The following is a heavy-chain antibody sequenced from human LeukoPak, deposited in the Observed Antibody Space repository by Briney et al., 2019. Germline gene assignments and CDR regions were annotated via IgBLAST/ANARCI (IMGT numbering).Heavy chain of an antibody. D-gene: IGHD6-13*01. J-gene: IGHJ4*02. CDR3: ARDWRYSSSWYGETGYYFDY. V-gene: IGHV4-39*07. CDR1: GGSISSSSYY. Sequence: SETLSLTCTVSGGSISSSSYYWGWIRQPPGKGLEWIGSIYYSGSTYYNPSLKSRVTISVDTSKNQFSLKLSSVTATDTAVYYCARDWRYSSSWYGETGYYFDYWGQGTLVTVSS. CDR2: IYYSGST.